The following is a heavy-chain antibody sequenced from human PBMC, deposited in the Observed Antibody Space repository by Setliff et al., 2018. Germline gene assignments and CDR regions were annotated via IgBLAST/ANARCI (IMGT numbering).Heavy chain of an antibody. D-gene: IGHD1-26*01. CDR3: ARAGDAATNRKGVFEF. J-gene: IGHJ4*02. CDR1: GKTDDSYH. V-gene: IGHV1-46*02. Sequence: ASVKVSCKTPGKTDDSYHIHWVRQAPGQGLEWMGVINPGIDTTTYAEMFQGRVTMTTDTSTSIVYMELASLIYDDTAVYYCARAGDAATNRKGVFEFWGQGTLVTVSS. CDR2: INPGIDTT.